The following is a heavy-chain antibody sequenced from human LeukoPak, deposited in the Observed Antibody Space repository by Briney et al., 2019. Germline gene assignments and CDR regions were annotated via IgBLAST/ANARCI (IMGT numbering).Heavy chain of an antibody. V-gene: IGHV3-64*01. J-gene: IGHJ3*02. CDR1: GFTFSSYA. CDR2: ISSNGGST. Sequence: GGSLRLSCAASGFTFSSYAMHWVRQAPGKGLEYVSAISSNGGSTYYANSVKGRFTISRDNSMNTLYLQMGSLRAEDMAVYYCARGSIPVGFDIWGQGTMVTVSS. CDR3: ARGSIPVGFDI. D-gene: IGHD3-3*02.